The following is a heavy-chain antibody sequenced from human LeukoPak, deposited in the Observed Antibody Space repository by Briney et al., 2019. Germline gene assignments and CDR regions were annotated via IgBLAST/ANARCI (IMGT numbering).Heavy chain of an antibody. CDR1: GGSISSISYY. V-gene: IGHV4-61*01. D-gene: IGHD3-9*01. CDR2: IYYSGST. CDR3: ARASDILTGYYTGKTQNWFDP. Sequence: PSETLSLTCTVSGGSISSISYYWSWIRQPPGKGLEWIGYIYYSGSTNYNPSLKSRVTISVDTSKNQFSLKLSSVTAADTAVYYCARASDILTGYYTGKTQNWFDPWGQGTLVTVSS. J-gene: IGHJ5*02.